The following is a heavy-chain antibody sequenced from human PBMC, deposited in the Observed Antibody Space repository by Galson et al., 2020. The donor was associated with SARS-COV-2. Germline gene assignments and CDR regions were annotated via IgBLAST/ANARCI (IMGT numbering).Heavy chain of an antibody. CDR1: GGSISSDTHY. V-gene: IGHV4-61*02. CDR2: IHSIGST. J-gene: IGHJ5*02. Sequence: SETLSLTCTVSGGSISSDTHYWSWIRHPAGKGLEWIGRIHSIGSTDYNPSLNNRITISIDTSKNQFFLMLRSVTAADTAVYYCARTGRVAARRAWLAPWGRGTLVTVSS. CDR3: ARTGRVAARRAWLAP. D-gene: IGHD6-6*01.